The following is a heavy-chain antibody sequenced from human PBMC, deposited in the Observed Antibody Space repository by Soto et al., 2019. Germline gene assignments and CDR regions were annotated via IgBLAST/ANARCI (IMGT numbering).Heavy chain of an antibody. CDR2: INPSGTT. CDR1: GGSLSAYY. D-gene: IGHD2-2*01. V-gene: IGHV4-34*01. CDR3: ALAPAAHILH. Sequence: QVQLQQWGAGLLKPSETLSLTCAVYGGSLSAYYWSWIRQPPGKGLEWIGEINPSGTTNYNPSLKSRVTISVDTSKNQFSLKLSSVTAADTAVYDCALAPAAHILHWGQGTLVTVSS. J-gene: IGHJ1*01.